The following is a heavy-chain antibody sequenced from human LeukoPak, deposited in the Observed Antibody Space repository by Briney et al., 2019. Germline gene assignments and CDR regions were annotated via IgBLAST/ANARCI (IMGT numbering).Heavy chain of an antibody. J-gene: IGHJ4*01. D-gene: IGHD3-10*01. CDR1: GGTFSSYA. CDR2: IIPIFGTA. CDR3: ARDPRGGHFDY. V-gene: IGHV1-69*05. Sequence: SVKVSCKASGGTFSSYAISWVRQAPGQGLEWMGRIIPIFGTANYAQKFQGRVTITTDESTSTAYMELSSLRSEGTAVYYCARDPRGGHFDYWGQGTLVTVSS.